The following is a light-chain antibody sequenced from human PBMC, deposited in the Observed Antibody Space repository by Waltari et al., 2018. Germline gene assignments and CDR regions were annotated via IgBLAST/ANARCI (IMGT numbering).Light chain of an antibody. J-gene: IGLJ1*01. V-gene: IGLV2-23*02. CDR1: TDDVGKFDL. CDR2: AVT. CDR3: CSYAVGHPLPLVAYL. Sequence: QTALTQPASVSGSPGQSITISCTGSTDDVGKFDLVAWFQQYPGRSPPLIIYAVTKRPSGVSGRFSGSMSCSPAFPTTSVLRADDEAVYSCCSYAVGHPLPLVAYLFGSGTDVTV.